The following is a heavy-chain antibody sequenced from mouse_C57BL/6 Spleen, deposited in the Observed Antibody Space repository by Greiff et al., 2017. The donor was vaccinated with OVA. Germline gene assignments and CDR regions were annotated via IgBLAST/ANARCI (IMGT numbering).Heavy chain of an antibody. CDR3: ARPGTGGYYFDY. D-gene: IGHD3-3*01. CDR1: GFTFSSYT. CDR2: ISGGGGNT. V-gene: IGHV5-9*01. J-gene: IGHJ2*01. Sequence: EVMLVESGGGLVKPGGSLKLSCAASGFTFSSYTLSWVRQTPEKRLEWVATISGGGGNTYYPDSVKGRFTISRDNAKNTLYLQMSSLRSEDTALYDCARPGTGGYYFDYWGQGTTLTVSS.